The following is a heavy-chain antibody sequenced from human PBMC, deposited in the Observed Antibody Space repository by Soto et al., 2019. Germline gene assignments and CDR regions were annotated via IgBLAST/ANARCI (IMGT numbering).Heavy chain of an antibody. V-gene: IGHV4-59*08. CDR1: CGSISSYY. J-gene: IGHJ3*02. D-gene: IGHD3-22*01. Sequence: SATLSLTCTVSCGSISSYYWSWIPQPPGLGLEWIGYIYYSGSTNYNPSLKSRVTISVDTSKNQFSLKLSSVTAADTAVYYCARHLLLYYYDSSGYYLRVAFDILGQGTLVT. CDR2: IYYSGST. CDR3: ARHLLLYYYDSSGYYLRVAFDI.